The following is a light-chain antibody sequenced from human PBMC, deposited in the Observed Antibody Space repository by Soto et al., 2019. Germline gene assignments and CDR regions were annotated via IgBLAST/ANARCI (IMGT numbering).Light chain of an antibody. CDR3: QQSSSFPWT. V-gene: IGKV1-39*01. Sequence: DIQMTQSPSSLSSSVGDRVNLTCRASQSISGYLTWYQQKEGRAPTLLIYAAATLQDGVPSRFSGTGSGADFTLTIGSLQPEDVATYLCQQSSSFPWTFGQGTKVEIK. CDR2: AAA. CDR1: QSISGY. J-gene: IGKJ1*01.